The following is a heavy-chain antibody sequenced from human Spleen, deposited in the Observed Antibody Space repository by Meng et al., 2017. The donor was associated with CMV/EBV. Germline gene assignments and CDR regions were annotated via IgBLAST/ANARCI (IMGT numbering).Heavy chain of an antibody. CDR2: INPKSGGT. CDR1: GLLFIDYY. Sequence: ASVKVSCKASGLLFIDYYMHWVRQAPGKGLAWMGWINPKSGGTYSAQKFQGRVTLTTDTSISTAYMELSRLAANDTAMYYCARQKSFDALSGYHSFDYWGQGTLVTVSS. V-gene: IGHV1-2*02. D-gene: IGHD3-9*01. CDR3: ARQKSFDALSGYHSFDY. J-gene: IGHJ4*02.